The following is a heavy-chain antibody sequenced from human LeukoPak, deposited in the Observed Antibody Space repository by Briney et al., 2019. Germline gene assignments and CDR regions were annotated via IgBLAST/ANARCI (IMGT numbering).Heavy chain of an antibody. CDR3: AKDLALAGTGGGFDV. V-gene: IGHV3-23*01. CDR2: ISGDGDKV. CDR1: GFMFTTYA. Sequence: GGSLRLSCAASGFMFTTYAINWVRQAPGKGLEWVSGISGDGDKVFYADSVNGRFIISRDNSMNTVSLQLSSLRAEDTALYYCAKDLALAGTGGGFDVWGQGTRVAVSS. D-gene: IGHD6-19*01. J-gene: IGHJ3*01.